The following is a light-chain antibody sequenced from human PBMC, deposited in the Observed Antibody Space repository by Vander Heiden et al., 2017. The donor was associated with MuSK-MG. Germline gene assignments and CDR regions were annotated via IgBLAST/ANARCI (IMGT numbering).Light chain of an antibody. Sequence: DIVMTQSPLSLPVTPGEPASISCRSSQSLLHSNGYNYLDWYLQKPGQSPQLLIYLGSTRASGVPDRFSGSGSGTDFTLKISRVEAEDVGVYFCMQALQTLGTFGQGTKVEIK. CDR3: MQALQTLGT. J-gene: IGKJ1*01. CDR1: QSLLHSNGYNY. V-gene: IGKV2-28*01. CDR2: LGS.